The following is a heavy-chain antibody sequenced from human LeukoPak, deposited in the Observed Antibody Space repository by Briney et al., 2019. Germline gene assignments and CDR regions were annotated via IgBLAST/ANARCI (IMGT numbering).Heavy chain of an antibody. D-gene: IGHD3-22*01. CDR2: IYTSGST. CDR3: ARDSSGYYYGRYFDY. V-gene: IGHV4-4*07. J-gene: IGHJ4*02. CDR1: GGSISSYY. Sequence: SETLSLTCTVSGGSISSYYWCWIRQPAGKGLEWIGRIYTSGSTNYNPSPKSRVTMSVDTSKNQFSLKLSSVTAADTAVYYCARDSSGYYYGRYFDYWGQGTLVTVSS.